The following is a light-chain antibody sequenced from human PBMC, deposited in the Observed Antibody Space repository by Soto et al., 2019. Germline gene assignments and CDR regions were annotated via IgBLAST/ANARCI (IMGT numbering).Light chain of an antibody. Sequence: DIQMTQSPSTLSASVGDRVTISCRASQSISSWLAWYQQKPGKAPKLLNYKSSSLESGVPSRISGSGSGTEFTLTISSLQPDDFAIYYCQQYNNYWTFGQGTKVEIK. V-gene: IGKV1-5*03. CDR2: KSS. CDR3: QQYNNYWT. CDR1: QSISSW. J-gene: IGKJ1*01.